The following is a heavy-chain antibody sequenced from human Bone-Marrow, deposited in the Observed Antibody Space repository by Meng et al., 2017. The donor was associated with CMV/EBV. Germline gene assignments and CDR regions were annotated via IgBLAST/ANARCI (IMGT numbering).Heavy chain of an antibody. D-gene: IGHD3-3*01. CDR3: ARSITIFGVVRRGNYYGMDF. CDR1: GGSISSSSYY. Sequence: GSLRLSCTVSGGSISSSSYYWGWIRQPPGKGLEWIGSIYYSGSTYYNPSLKSRVTISVDTSKNQFSLKLSSVTAADTAVYYCARSITIFGVVRRGNYYGMDFWGQGTTVTVSS. CDR2: IYYSGST. J-gene: IGHJ6*02. V-gene: IGHV4-39*07.